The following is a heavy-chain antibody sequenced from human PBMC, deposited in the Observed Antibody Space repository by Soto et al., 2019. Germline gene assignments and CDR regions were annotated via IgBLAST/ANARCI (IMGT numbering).Heavy chain of an antibody. J-gene: IGHJ6*02. CDR1: GGSISSGDYY. Sequence: SETLSLTCTVSGGSISSGDYYWSWIRQPPGKGLEWIGEINHSGSTNYNPSLKSRVTISVDMSQNQFSLNLNYVTAADTAVYYCARDLWGYCGTDCYPLDVWGQGTTVTVSS. V-gene: IGHV4-61*08. D-gene: IGHD2-21*02. CDR2: INHSGST. CDR3: ARDLWGYCGTDCYPLDV.